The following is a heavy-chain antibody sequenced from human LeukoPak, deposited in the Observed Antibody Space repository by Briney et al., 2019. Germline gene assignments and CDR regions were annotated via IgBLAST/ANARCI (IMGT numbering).Heavy chain of an antibody. CDR3: AKDHGLYIAARGGSLY. V-gene: IGHV3-74*01. Sequence: GGSLRLSCAASGFTFSAYWMHWVRQVPGKGLVWVSRINNDGTATFFADSVKGRFTISRDNAKNTLYLQMNSLRAEDTAVYYCAKDHGLYIAARGGSLYWGQGTLVTVSS. CDR1: GFTFSAYW. D-gene: IGHD6-6*01. J-gene: IGHJ4*02. CDR2: INNDGTAT.